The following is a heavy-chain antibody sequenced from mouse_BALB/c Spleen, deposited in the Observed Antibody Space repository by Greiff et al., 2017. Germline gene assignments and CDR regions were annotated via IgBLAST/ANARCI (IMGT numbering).Heavy chain of an antibody. CDR1: GFTFTDYY. J-gene: IGHJ4*01. CDR2: IRNKANGYTT. V-gene: IGHV7-3*02. CDR3: ARYPRGDDMDY. Sequence: EVKLMESGGGLVQPGGSLRLSCATSGFTFTDYYMSWVRQPPGKALEWMGFIRNKANGYTTEYSASGKGRFTISRDNSQSILYLQMNTLRAEDSATYYCARYPRGDDMDYWGQGTSVTVSS.